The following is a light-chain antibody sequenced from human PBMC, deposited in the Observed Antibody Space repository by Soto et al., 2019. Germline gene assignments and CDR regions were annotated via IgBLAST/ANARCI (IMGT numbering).Light chain of an antibody. CDR3: QQFKNYPIT. CDR1: QGISKY. J-gene: IGKJ5*01. V-gene: IGKV1-16*01. CDR2: AVS. Sequence: DIQMTQSPYSLSASVGDRVTITCRASQGISKYLAWYQQTPGKVPKLLIYAVSTLHSGVPSRFSGSGSGTDFTLTISSLHPEDFAVYFCQQFKNYPITFGQGTRLEIK.